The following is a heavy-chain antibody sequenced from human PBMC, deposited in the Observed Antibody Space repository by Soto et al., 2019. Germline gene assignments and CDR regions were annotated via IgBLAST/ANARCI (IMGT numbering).Heavy chain of an antibody. V-gene: IGHV3-15*07. CDR3: TTAQSDYYYGMDV. CDR1: GFTFSNAW. Sequence: EVQLVESGGGLVQPGGSLRLSCAASGFTFSNAWMNWVRQAPGKGLEWVGRIKSKTDGGTTDYAAPVKGRFTISRDDSKNTLYLQMNSLKTEDTAVYYCTTAQSDYYYGMDVWGQGTTVTVSS. J-gene: IGHJ6*02. CDR2: IKSKTDGGTT.